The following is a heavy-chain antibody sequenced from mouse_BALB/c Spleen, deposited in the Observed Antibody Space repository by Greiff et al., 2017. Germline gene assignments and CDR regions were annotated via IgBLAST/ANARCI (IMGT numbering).Heavy chain of an antibody. J-gene: IGHJ2*01. CDR3: ARRVVGDYFDY. CDR2: IDPANGNT. D-gene: IGHD1-1*01. V-gene: IGHV14-3*02. CDR1: GFNIKDTY. Sequence: VQLQQSGAELVKPGASVKLSCTASGFNIKDTYMHWVKQRPEQGLEWIGRIDPANGNTKYDPKFQGKATITADTSSNTAYLQLSSLTSEDTAVYYCARRVVGDYFDYWGQGTTLTVSS.